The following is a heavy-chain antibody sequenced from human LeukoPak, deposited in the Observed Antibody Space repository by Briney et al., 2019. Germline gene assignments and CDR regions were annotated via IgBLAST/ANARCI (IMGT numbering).Heavy chain of an antibody. CDR1: GYPIRSGFY. D-gene: IGHD5-24*01. Sequence: PSETLSLTCAVSGYPIRSGFYWGWIRQPPGKGLEWVGSIYHSGSTFYNPSLKSRVTISVATSKNQFSLRLRSVPAADTAVYYCARHEAEEATILGNYWGQGTLVTVSS. J-gene: IGHJ4*02. CDR2: IYHSGST. V-gene: IGHV4-38-2*01. CDR3: ARHEAEEATILGNY.